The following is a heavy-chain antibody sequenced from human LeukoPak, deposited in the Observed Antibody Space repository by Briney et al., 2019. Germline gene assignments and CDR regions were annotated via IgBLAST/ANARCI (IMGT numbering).Heavy chain of an antibody. V-gene: IGHV4-59*08. CDR1: GGSISSYY. Sequence: SETLSLTCTVSGGSISSYYWSWIRQPPGKGLEWIGYIYYSGSTNYNPSLKSRVTISVDTSKNQFSLKLSSVTAADTAVYYCARWGSVVRGPYYFDYWGQGTVVTVSS. CDR2: IYYSGST. D-gene: IGHD4-23*01. J-gene: IGHJ4*02. CDR3: ARWGSVVRGPYYFDY.